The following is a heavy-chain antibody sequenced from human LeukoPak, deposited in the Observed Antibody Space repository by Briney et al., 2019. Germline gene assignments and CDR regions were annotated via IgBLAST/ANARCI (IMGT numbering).Heavy chain of an antibody. V-gene: IGHV3-64*01. CDR2: ISSKGGST. CDR3: ARDRGRWLRICDY. J-gene: IGHJ4*02. Sequence: GGSLRLSCAASGFTFSSYAMHWVRQAPGKGLEYVSAISSKGGSTYYANSVKGRFTISRDNSKNTLYLQMGSLRAEDMAVYYCARDRGRWLRICDYWGQGTLVTVSS. CDR1: GFTFSSYA. D-gene: IGHD5-24*01.